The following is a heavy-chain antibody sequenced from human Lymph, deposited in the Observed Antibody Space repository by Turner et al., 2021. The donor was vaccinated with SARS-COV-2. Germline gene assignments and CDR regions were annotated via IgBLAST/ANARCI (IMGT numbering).Heavy chain of an antibody. V-gene: IGHV4-39*01. CDR3: GVGPTRWYFQH. J-gene: IGHJ1*01. CDR1: GGSISSSSYY. D-gene: IGHD1-26*01. CDR2: FFYSGST. Sequence: QLQLQESGPGLVKPSETLSLTCTVSGGSISSSSYYWGWIRQPPGKGLEWIGNFFYSGSTYYNPSLKSRVTISEDTSKNQFSRKLTSGKAADTAVYNCGVGPTRWYFQHWGQGTLVTVSS.